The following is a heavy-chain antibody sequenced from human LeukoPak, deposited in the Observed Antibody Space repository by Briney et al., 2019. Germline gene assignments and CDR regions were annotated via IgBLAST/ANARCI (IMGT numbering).Heavy chain of an antibody. CDR1: GGSISSYY. CDR3: ARDGAGYGGNDY. V-gene: IGHV4-59*01. CDR2: IYYSGST. Sequence: SETLSLTCTVSGGSISSYYWSWIRQPPGRGLEWIGYIYYSGSTNYNPSLKSRVTISVDTSKNQFSLKLSPVTAADTAVYYCARDGAGYGGNDYWGQGTLVTVSS. D-gene: IGHD4-23*01. J-gene: IGHJ4*02.